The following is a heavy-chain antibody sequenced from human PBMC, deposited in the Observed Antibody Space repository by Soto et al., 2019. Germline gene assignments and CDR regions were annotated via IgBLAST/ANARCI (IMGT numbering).Heavy chain of an antibody. Sequence: EVQLLESGGGLVQPGGSLRLSCAASGFTFSSYTMSWVRQAPGKGLEWVSAISGSGGSTYYADSVKGRFTISRDNSKNTLYLQINSLRAEDTAVYYCAKGKWELRNYSDYWGQGTLVTVSS. CDR2: ISGSGGST. J-gene: IGHJ4*02. CDR1: GFTFSSYT. CDR3: AKGKWELRNYSDY. V-gene: IGHV3-23*01. D-gene: IGHD1-26*01.